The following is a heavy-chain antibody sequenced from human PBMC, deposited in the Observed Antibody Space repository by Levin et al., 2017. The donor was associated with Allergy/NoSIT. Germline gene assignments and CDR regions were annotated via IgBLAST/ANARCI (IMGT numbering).Heavy chain of an antibody. V-gene: IGHV1-69*06. J-gene: IGHJ4*02. CDR3: ARDRSAYFDY. D-gene: IGHD2-15*01. CDR1: GGTITSYP. Sequence: SVKVSCKLSGGTITSYPISWLRQAPGQGLEWMGGIIPLFGTPNYAQKFHDRVTITADRSTSTAYMELSSLESEDTAVYYCARDRSAYFDYWGQGTLVTVSS. CDR2: IIPLFGTP.